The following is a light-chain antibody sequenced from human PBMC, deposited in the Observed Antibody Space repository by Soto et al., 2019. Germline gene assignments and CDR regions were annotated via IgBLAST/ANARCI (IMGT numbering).Light chain of an antibody. CDR3: QQRHNWIT. CDR1: QSVSRTF. CDR2: GTS. Sequence: EIVLTQSPGTLSLSPGERATLSCWASQSVSRTFLAWYQQKPGQAPRLLIYGTSSRATGIPARFSGSGFGTDFTLTISSLEPEDFAVYYCQQRHNWITFGQGTKVDIK. J-gene: IGKJ1*01. V-gene: IGKV3D-20*02.